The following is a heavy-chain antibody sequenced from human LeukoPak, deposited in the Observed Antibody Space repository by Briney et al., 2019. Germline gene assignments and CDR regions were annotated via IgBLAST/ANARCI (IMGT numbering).Heavy chain of an antibody. CDR3: AKRLGYNFDY. V-gene: IGHV3-23*01. J-gene: IGHJ4*02. D-gene: IGHD5-18*01. CDR2: ISGSGGST. Sequence: GGSLRLSCAASGFTFSSYAMSWVRQAPGKGLEWVSTISGSGGSTYYADSVKGRFTISRDNSKNTLYLQVNSLRAEDTAIYYCAKRLGYNFDYWGLGTLVTVSS. CDR1: GFTFSSYA.